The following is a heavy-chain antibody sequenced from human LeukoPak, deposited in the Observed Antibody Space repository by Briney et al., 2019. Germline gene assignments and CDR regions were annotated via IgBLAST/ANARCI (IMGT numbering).Heavy chain of an antibody. V-gene: IGHV3-7*03. J-gene: IGHJ3*02. CDR1: GFTLSSYW. D-gene: IGHD3-10*01. CDR3: ARDWVAGVPFDAFDI. Sequence: GGSLRLSCAASGFTLSSYWMSWVRQAPGKGLEWVANIKEDGSEKYYVNSVKGRFTISRDNAKNSLYLHMNSLTAEDTAMYYCARDWVAGVPFDAFDIWGQGTMVSVSS. CDR2: IKEDGSEK.